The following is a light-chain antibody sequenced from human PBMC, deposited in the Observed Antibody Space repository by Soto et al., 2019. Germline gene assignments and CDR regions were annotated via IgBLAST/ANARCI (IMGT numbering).Light chain of an antibody. CDR3: SSYAISSSLII. Sequence: LTQPHSVSESPGKTVTISCTGNGGTIANNYVSWYQQHPGKAPKHIIYEVSNRPSGVSNRFSGSKSGNTASLTISGLRAEDEADYYCSSYAISSSLIIFGGGTKVTVL. CDR1: NGGTIANNY. J-gene: IGLJ2*01. CDR2: EVS. V-gene: IGLV2-14*01.